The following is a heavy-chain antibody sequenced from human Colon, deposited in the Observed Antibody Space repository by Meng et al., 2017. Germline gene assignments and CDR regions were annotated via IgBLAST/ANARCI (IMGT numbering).Heavy chain of an antibody. CDR2: NYPADGNR. Sequence: QVQLVQSGAELKQPGASVTASCHASGYSFTSYGMHWLRQAPGQRPEWMGWNYPADGNRRYSQKFQDRLTITTDTFARTAYMELSSLRSEDTAVYFCARDERGGPYYFDYWGQGTLVTVSS. J-gene: IGHJ4*02. V-gene: IGHV1-3*01. CDR1: GYSFTSYG. CDR3: ARDERGGPYYFDY.